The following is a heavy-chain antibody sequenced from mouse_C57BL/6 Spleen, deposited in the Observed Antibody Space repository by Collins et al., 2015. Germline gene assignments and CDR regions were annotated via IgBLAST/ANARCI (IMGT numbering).Heavy chain of an antibody. J-gene: IGHJ2*01. CDR3: ARGGYGNYFDY. D-gene: IGHD2-10*02. V-gene: IGHV5-17*02. CDR2: ISSGSSTI. Sequence: DVQLVESGGGLVQPGGSRKLSCAASGFTFSSFGMHWVRQAPEKGLEWVAYISSGSSTIYYADRVKGRFTISRDNPKNTLFLQMTSLRSEDTAMYYCARGGYGNYFDYWGQGTTLTVSS. CDR1: GFTFSSFG.